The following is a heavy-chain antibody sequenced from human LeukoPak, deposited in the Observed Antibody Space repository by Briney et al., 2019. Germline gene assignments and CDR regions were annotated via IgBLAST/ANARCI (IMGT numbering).Heavy chain of an antibody. J-gene: IGHJ4*02. CDR3: AKDQEDRGYPSSFDF. CDR2: IRGNSGMR. CDR1: GFSFSDYA. D-gene: IGHD2-15*01. Sequence: GGSLRLSCTSSGFSFSDYAMNWVRQAPEKGLEWVSCIRGNSGMRFYSDSVRGRFTISRDNSKNTVYLQMDSLRVDDTAVYFCAKDQEDRGYPSSFDFWGQGTLVTVSS. V-gene: IGHV3-23*01.